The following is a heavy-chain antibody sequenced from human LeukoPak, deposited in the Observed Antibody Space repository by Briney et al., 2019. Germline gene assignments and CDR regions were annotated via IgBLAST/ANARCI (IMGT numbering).Heavy chain of an antibody. V-gene: IGHV4-30-4*07. CDR1: GGSISSGGYS. Sequence: PSETLSLTCAVSGGSISSGGYSWRWIRQPPGKGLEWIGYIYYSGSTYYNPSLKSRVTISVDTSKNQFSLKLSSVTAADTAVYYCARDFWGSGGFDYWGQGTLVTVSS. D-gene: IGHD3-10*01. CDR3: ARDFWGSGGFDY. CDR2: IYYSGST. J-gene: IGHJ4*02.